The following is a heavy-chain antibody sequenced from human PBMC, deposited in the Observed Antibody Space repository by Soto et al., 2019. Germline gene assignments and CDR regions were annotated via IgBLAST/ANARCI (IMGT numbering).Heavy chain of an antibody. Sequence: QVQLVQSGAEVKKPGSSVKVSCKASGGTFSSYAISWVRQAPGQGLEWMGGIIPIFGTATYAQKFQGRVTITADESTSTAYMELSSLRSEDTAVYYCAQAVVPGYYYGMDVWGQGTTVTVSS. CDR2: IIPIFGTA. D-gene: IGHD6-19*01. CDR1: GGTFSSYA. CDR3: AQAVVPGYYYGMDV. J-gene: IGHJ6*02. V-gene: IGHV1-69*01.